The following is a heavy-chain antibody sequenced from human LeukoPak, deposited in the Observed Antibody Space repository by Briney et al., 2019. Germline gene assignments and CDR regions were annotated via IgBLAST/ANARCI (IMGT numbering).Heavy chain of an antibody. V-gene: IGHV3-23*01. Sequence: GGSLRLSCAASGFTFSSYAMNWVRQAPGKGLEWVSTFSDSGGTTYYADSVKGRFTISRDNSKNTLYLQMNSLRAEDTAVYYCAKDLSYYDSSGYWYWGQGTLVTVSS. D-gene: IGHD3-22*01. CDR3: AKDLSYYDSSGYWY. J-gene: IGHJ4*02. CDR2: FSDSGGTT. CDR1: GFTFSSYA.